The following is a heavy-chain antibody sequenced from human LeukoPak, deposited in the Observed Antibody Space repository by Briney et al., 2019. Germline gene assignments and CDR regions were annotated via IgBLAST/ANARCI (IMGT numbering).Heavy chain of an antibody. V-gene: IGHV3-30-3*01. J-gene: IGHJ4*02. CDR2: ISYGGSNK. CDR1: GFTFSSYA. CDR3: ARGTSY. D-gene: IGHD2-2*01. Sequence: GGSLRLSCAASGFTFSSYAMHWVRQAPGKGLEWVAVISYGGSNKYYADSVKGRFTISRDNSKNTLYLQMNSLRAEDTAVYYCARGTSYWGQGALVTVSS.